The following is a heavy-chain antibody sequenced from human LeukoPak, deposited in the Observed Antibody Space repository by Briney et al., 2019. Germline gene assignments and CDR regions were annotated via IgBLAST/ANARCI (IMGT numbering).Heavy chain of an antibody. Sequence: KTSETLSLTCTVSGGSISSGSYHWNWIRQPAGKALEWIGRVHSGGSEYNPSLKSRVTISEDTPKNQFALKLSSVTAADTAVYYCARSYDISGYQARGFDYWGQGILVTVSS. J-gene: IGHJ4*02. CDR1: GGSISSGSYH. V-gene: IGHV4-61*02. D-gene: IGHD3-22*01. CDR3: ARSYDISGYQARGFDY. CDR2: VHSGGS.